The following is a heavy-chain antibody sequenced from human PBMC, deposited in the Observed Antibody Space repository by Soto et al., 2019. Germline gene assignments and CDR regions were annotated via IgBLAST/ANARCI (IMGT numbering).Heavy chain of an antibody. V-gene: IGHV3-33*01. CDR3: SRVLYSGSYFSY. D-gene: IGHD1-26*01. CDR2: IWYDGGNR. CDR1: GFIFSSDV. Sequence: QVQLVESGGGVVQPGRSLRLSCAASGFIFSSDVMHWVLQAPGKGLEWVAVIWYDGGNRYYADSVKGRFTISRDNSKNTLYLQMNSLRAEDTAVYYCSRVLYSGSYFSYWGPGTLVTVSS. J-gene: IGHJ4*02.